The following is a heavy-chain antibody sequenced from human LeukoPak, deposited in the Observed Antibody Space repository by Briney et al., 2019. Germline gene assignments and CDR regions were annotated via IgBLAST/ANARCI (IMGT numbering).Heavy chain of an antibody. D-gene: IGHD1-1*01. J-gene: IGHJ4*02. CDR2: MSPNSGDT. Sequence: ASVKVSCKASGYTFTNLDINWLRQAPGQGLEWMGWMSPNSGDTGYAQKFQGRVSMTRDTSISTAYMELSSLRSEDTAVYYCASNPPNTGDFYYWGLGSLVTVSS. CDR1: GYTFTNLD. V-gene: IGHV1-8*01. CDR3: ASNPPNTGDFYY.